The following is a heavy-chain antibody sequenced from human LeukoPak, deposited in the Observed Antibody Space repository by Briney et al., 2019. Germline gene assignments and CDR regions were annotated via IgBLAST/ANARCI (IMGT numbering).Heavy chain of an antibody. Sequence: GGSLTLSCAASGFTFSNYSMHWVRQAPARGLAWVSSISSSSYIYYADSVKGRFTISRDNAKNSLYLQMNSLRAEDTAVYYCARDHGRIWARDSSGYYSYDYWGQGALVTVSS. CDR1: GFTFSNYS. D-gene: IGHD3-22*01. J-gene: IGHJ4*02. CDR2: ISSSSYI. V-gene: IGHV3-21*01. CDR3: ARDHGRIWARDSSGYYSYDY.